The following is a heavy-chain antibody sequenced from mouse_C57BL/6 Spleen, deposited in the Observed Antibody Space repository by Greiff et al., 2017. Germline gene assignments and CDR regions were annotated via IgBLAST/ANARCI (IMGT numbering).Heavy chain of an antibody. CDR2: IDPSDSET. Sequence: VQLQQPGAELVRPGSSVKLSCKASGYTFTSYWMHWVKQRPIQGLEWIGNIDPSDSETHYNQKFKDKATLTVDKSSSTAYRQLSSLTSEDSAVYYCAAMVTTRAMDYLGQGTSVTVSS. CDR1: GYTFTSYW. CDR3: AAMVTTRAMDY. J-gene: IGHJ4*01. V-gene: IGHV1-52*01. D-gene: IGHD2-2*01.